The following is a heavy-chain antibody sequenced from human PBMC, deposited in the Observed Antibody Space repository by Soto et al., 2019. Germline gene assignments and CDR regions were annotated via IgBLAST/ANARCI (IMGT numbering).Heavy chain of an antibody. V-gene: IGHV1-69*13. Sequence: SVKVSCKASGGSFSSYAISWVRQAPGQGLEWMGGIIPIFGTANYAQKFQGRVTITADESTSTAYMELSSLRSEDTAVYYCARSGYSYGHTTWAVAFDYWGQGTLVTVSS. CDR1: GGSFSSYA. J-gene: IGHJ4*02. CDR2: IIPIFGTA. CDR3: ARSGYSYGHTTWAVAFDY. D-gene: IGHD5-18*01.